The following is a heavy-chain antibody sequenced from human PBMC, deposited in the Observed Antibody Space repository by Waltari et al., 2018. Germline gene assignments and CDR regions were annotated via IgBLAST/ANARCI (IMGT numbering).Heavy chain of an antibody. Sequence: QVQLVQSGAEVMKPGASVKVSCKASGYTFTDYYINWVRQAPGQGLEWRGRINPNRGVTNYVQRFQGRVTMTSDTSISTAYMELSRLTSADTAVYYCTRDPTYCDSVRCHRFDPWGQGTLVTVSS. CDR2: INPNRGVT. CDR3: TRDPTYCDSVRCHRFDP. D-gene: IGHD2-21*01. V-gene: IGHV1-2*06. J-gene: IGHJ5*02. CDR1: GYTFTDYY.